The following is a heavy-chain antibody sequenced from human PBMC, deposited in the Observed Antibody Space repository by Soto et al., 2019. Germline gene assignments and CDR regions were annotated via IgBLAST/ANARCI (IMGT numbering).Heavy chain of an antibody. D-gene: IGHD6-19*01. CDR3: AKDLQSSGWYDFDH. V-gene: IGHV3-23*01. CDR2: ITDSGTGT. Sequence: GGSLRLSCAASGFTFSSYAMSWVHQAPGKGLEWVSIITDSGTGTYYADSVKGRFTISRDNLKDTLYLQMNTLRAEDTAVYYCAKDLQSSGWYDFDHWGQGTLVTVSS. CDR1: GFTFSSYA. J-gene: IGHJ4*02.